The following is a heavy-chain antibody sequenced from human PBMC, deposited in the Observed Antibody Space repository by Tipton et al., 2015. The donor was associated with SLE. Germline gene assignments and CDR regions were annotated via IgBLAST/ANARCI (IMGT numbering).Heavy chain of an antibody. V-gene: IGHV4-34*01. CDR1: GGSFSGYY. J-gene: IGHJ5*02. Sequence: TLSLTCSVYGGSFSGYYWSWIRQPPGKGLEWIGEINHSGSTNYNPSLKRRVTISVDPSKNQFSLKLSYVTAADTAVYYCARGRDIVVVPASWFDPWGQVTLVTVSS. D-gene: IGHD2-2*01. CDR3: ARGRDIVVVPASWFDP. CDR2: INHSGST.